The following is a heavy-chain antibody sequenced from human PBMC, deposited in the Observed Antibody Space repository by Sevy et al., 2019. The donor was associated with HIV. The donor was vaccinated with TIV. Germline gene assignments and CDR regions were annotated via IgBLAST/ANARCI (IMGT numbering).Heavy chain of an antibody. CDR2: IYSGGNT. CDR3: AIPGHTWGRGGTGGFWDY. CDR1: GFTVSSNY. D-gene: IGHD3-3*01. V-gene: IGHV3-53*01. J-gene: IGHJ4*02. Sequence: GGSLRLSCATSGFTVSSNYMTWVRQAPGKGLEWVSVIYSGGNTYYADSVRGRFTISSDNSKNTLYLQMNSLRVDDTGVYYCAIPGHTWGRGGTGGFWDYWGQGTLVTVSS.